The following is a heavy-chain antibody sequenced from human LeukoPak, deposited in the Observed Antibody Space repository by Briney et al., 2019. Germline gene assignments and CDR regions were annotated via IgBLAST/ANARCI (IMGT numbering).Heavy chain of an antibody. CDR2: INHSGST. CDR3: ALLWFGESTYWFDP. J-gene: IGHJ5*02. D-gene: IGHD3-10*01. CDR1: GGSFRGYY. V-gene: IGHV4-34*01. Sequence: SETLSLTCAVYGGSFRGYYWSWIRQPPGKGLEWIGEINHSGSTNYNPSLKSRVTISVDTSKNQFSLKLSSVTAADTAVYYCALLWFGESTYWFDPWGQGTLVTVSS.